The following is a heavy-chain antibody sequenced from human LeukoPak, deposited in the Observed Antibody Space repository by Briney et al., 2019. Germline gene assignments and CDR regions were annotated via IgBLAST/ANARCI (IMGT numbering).Heavy chain of an antibody. CDR2: MNPNSGNT. CDR3: ARDGTWSPTTMTLLFDY. CDR1: GYTFTSYD. J-gene: IGHJ4*02. Sequence: ASVKVSCKASGYTFTSYDINWVRQATGQGLEWMGWMNPNSGNTGYAQKFQGRVTMTRNTSISTAYMELSSLRSEDTAVYYCARDGTWSPTTMTLLFDYWGQGTLVTVSS. V-gene: IGHV1-8*01. D-gene: IGHD4-17*01.